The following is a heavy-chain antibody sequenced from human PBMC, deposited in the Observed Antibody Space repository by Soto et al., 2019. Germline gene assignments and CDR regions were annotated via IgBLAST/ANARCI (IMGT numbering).Heavy chain of an antibody. CDR2: IYYSGST. CDR1: GGSMSSYY. CDR3: AREGAYCSGGSCYSSYAFDI. Sequence: SETLSLTCTVSGGSMSSYYWSWIRQPPGKGLEWIGYIYYSGSTNYNPSLKSRVTISVDTSKNQFSLKLSSVTAADTAVYYCAREGAYCSGGSCYSSYAFDIWGQGTMVTVSS. D-gene: IGHD2-15*01. J-gene: IGHJ3*02. V-gene: IGHV4-59*12.